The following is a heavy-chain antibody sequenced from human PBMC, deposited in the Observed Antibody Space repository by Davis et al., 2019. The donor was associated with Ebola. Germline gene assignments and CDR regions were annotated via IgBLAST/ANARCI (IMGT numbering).Heavy chain of an antibody. CDR2: IYPGDSDT. D-gene: IGHD3-10*01. CDR1: GYSFTSYW. CDR3: ARRGHYYAFDI. J-gene: IGHJ3*02. V-gene: IGHV5-51*01. Sequence: GESLKISCKGSGYSFTSYWIAWVRQMPGKGLEWMGIIYPGDSDTRYSPSFRGQVTISADKSFSTAYLQWSGLKASDTAMYYCARRGHYYAFDIWGQGTMVTVSS.